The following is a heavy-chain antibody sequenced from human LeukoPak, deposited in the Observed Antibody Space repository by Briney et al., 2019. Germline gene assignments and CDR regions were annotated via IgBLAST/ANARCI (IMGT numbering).Heavy chain of an antibody. CDR3: ARGDFCSKSNCYLRPMDV. Sequence: SETLSLTCTVSGGSISDYYWNWIRRPPGKGLEWIGYIYYSGSTTCNPSLKSRVTLSVDTAKNQFSLKVRSVTAADTAVYYCARGDFCSKSNCYLRPMDVWGKGTTVTVSS. J-gene: IGHJ6*03. D-gene: IGHD3-3*01. V-gene: IGHV4-59*01. CDR1: GGSISDYY. CDR2: IYYSGST.